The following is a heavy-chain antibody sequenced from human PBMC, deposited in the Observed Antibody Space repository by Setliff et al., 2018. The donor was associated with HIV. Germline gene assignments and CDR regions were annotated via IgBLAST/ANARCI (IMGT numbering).Heavy chain of an antibody. J-gene: IGHJ6*01. CDR2: ISSRSSYT. CDR3: VRGFNGFEV. V-gene: IGHV3-21*04. Sequence: PGGSLRLSCAASGFLFHTYWMSWVRQATGKGLEWVSYISSRSSYTHYADSVKGRFTISRDNVKKSLSLQMNSLKTEDSAVYYCVRGFNGFEVWGQGTTVTVSS. CDR1: GFLFHTYW.